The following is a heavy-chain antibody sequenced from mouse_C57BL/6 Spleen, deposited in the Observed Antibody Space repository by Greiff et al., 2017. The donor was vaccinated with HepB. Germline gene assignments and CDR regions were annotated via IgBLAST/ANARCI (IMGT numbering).Heavy chain of an antibody. J-gene: IGHJ3*01. CDR1: AYTFPDHT. CDR3: ARPYGYLPWFAY. Sequence: VQLQQSDAELVKPGASVKISCKVSAYTFPDHTIHWIKQRPEQGLEWIGYIYPRDGSTKYNEKFKGKATLTADKSSSTAYMQLNSLTSEDSAVYFCARPYGYLPWFAYWGQGTLVTVSA. V-gene: IGHV1-78*01. D-gene: IGHD2-2*01. CDR2: IYPRDGST.